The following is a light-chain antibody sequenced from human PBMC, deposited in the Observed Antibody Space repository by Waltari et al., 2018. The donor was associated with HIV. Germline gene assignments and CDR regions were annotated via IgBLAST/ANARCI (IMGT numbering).Light chain of an antibody. CDR2: GKP. J-gene: IGLJ1*01. CDR3: QSYDSSLSGYG. CDR1: SSNIGAGYD. Sequence: QSVLTQPPSVSGAPGQRVTISCTGSSSNIGAGYDVHWYQQLPGTAPKIPIYGKPNRPSGVPDRCSGSKSGTSASLAITGLLVEDEADYYGQSYDSSLSGYGFGTGTKVTVL. V-gene: IGLV1-40*01.